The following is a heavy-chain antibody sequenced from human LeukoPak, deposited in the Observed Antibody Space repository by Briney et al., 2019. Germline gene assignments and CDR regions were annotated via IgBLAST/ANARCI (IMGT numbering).Heavy chain of an antibody. J-gene: IGHJ3*02. CDR3: ARDVTMVRGVISAAFDI. Sequence: GGSLRLSCAASGFTFSSYWMHWVRQAPGKGLVWVSRINSDGSSTSYADSVKGRFTISRDNAKNTLYLQMNSLRAEDTAVYYCARDVTMVRGVISAAFDIWGQGTMVTVSS. D-gene: IGHD3-10*01. CDR1: GFTFSSYW. CDR2: INSDGSST. V-gene: IGHV3-74*01.